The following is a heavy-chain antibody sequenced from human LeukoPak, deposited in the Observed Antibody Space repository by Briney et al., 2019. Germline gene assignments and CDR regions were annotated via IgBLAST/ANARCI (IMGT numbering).Heavy chain of an antibody. Sequence: PSETLSLTCTVSGGSISSYCWSWIRQPAGKGLEWIGRIYTSGSTNYNPSLKSRVTMSIDTSKNQFSLKLSSVTAADTAVYYCARGMRYSGSPGGYMDVWGKGTTVTVSS. CDR1: GGSISSYC. J-gene: IGHJ6*03. D-gene: IGHD1-26*01. CDR2: IYTSGST. CDR3: ARGMRYSGSPGGYMDV. V-gene: IGHV4-4*07.